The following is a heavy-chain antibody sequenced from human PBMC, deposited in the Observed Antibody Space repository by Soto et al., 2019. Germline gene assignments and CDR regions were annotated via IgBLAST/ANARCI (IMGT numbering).Heavy chain of an antibody. CDR1: GVTFSSFR. V-gene: IGHV3-7*05. D-gene: IGHD1-1*01. Sequence: GRPLRLSYSGAGVTFSSFRMSWVRQATGKGLEWVANINQDGSEKDYVASVEGRFTISRDNAMNSLYLQMNSLRAEDTAVYYCSAWARSHWFDYWGQGTLGTGSS. J-gene: IGHJ4*02. CDR2: INQDGSEK. CDR3: SAWARSHWFDY.